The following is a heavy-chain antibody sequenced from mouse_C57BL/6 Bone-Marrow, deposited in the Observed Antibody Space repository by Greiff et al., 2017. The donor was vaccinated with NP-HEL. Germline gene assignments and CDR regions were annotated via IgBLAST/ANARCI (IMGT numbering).Heavy chain of an antibody. Sequence: EVQGVESGGGLVKPGGSLKLSCAASGFTFSSYAMSWVRQTPEKRLEWVATISDGGSYTYYPDNVKGRFTISRDNAKNNLYLQMSHLKSEDTAMYYCARDLLGFAYGGQGTLVTVSA. D-gene: IGHD2-1*01. CDR2: ISDGGSYT. V-gene: IGHV5-4*01. CDR1: GFTFSSYA. J-gene: IGHJ3*01. CDR3: ARDLLGFAY.